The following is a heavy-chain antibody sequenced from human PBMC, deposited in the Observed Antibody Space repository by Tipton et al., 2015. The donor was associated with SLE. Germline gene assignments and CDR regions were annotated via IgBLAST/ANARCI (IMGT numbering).Heavy chain of an antibody. CDR1: GGSISSYY. J-gene: IGHJ4*02. D-gene: IGHD1-26*01. CDR2: IYYSGST. V-gene: IGHV4-59*01. CDR3: ARLEWELRPFFDY. Sequence: TLSLTCTVSGGSISSYYWSWIRQPPGKGLEWIGYIYYSGSTNYNPSLKSRVTISVDTSKNQFSLKLSSVTAADTAVYYCARLEWELRPFFDYWGQGTLVTVSS.